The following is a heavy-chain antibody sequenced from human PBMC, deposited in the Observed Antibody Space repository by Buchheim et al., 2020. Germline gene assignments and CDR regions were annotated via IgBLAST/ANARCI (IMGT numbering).Heavy chain of an antibody. CDR3: VGGYDLYYYYGMDV. J-gene: IGHJ6*02. CDR1: GFSFSTYC. CDR2: IKQDGSEK. Sequence: EVQLVESGGGLVQPGESLKLSCAASGFSFSTYCMSWVRQAPGKGLEWVANIKQDGSEKSYVDSVEGRCTISRDNAKHSLYLQMNSLRAEDTAVYYCVGGYDLYYYYGMDVWGQGTT. D-gene: IGHD5-12*01. V-gene: IGHV3-7*01.